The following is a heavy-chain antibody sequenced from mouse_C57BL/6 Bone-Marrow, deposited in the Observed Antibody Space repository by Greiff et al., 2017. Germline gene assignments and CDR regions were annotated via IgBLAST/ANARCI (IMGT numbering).Heavy chain of an antibody. CDR3: VSSPYDGYSYYFDY. CDR1: GFSFNTYA. V-gene: IGHV10-1*01. J-gene: IGHJ2*01. Sequence: EVKLVESGGGLVQPKGSLKLSCAASGFSFNTYAMNWVRQAPGKGLEWVARIRSKSNNYATYYADSVKDRFTISRDDSESMLYLQMNNLKTEDTAMYYCVSSPYDGYSYYFDYWGQGTTLTVSS. D-gene: IGHD2-3*01. CDR2: IRSKSNNYAT.